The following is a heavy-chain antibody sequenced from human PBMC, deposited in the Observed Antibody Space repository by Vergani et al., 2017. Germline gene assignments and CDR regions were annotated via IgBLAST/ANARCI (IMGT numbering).Heavy chain of an antibody. V-gene: IGHV3-73*02. Sequence: EVQLVESGGGLVQPGGSLKLSCAASGFTFSGSAMHWVRQASGKGLEWVGRIRSKANSYATAYAASVKGRFTISRDDSKNTAYLQMNSLKTEDTAVYYCAKAPLVGATTRFDYWGQGTLVTVSS. J-gene: IGHJ4*02. D-gene: IGHD1-26*01. CDR1: GFTFSGSA. CDR2: IRSKANSYAT. CDR3: AKAPLVGATTRFDY.